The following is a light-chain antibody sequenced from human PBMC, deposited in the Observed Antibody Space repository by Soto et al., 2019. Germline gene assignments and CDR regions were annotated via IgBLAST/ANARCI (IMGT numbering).Light chain of an antibody. V-gene: IGKV3-20*01. CDR2: AVS. CDR3: QQYGGSPYT. CDR1: QTINSG. J-gene: IGKJ2*01. Sequence: EIVLTQSPGTLSLSPGERATLSCRASQTINSGLAWYQHKRGQAPRLLIYAVSVRAIGIPDRFGGSGSGTDFTLTISRLEPEDFAVYFCQQYGGSPYTFGQGTKVEIK.